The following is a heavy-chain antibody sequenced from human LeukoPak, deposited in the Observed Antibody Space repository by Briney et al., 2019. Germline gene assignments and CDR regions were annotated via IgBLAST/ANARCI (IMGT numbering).Heavy chain of an antibody. V-gene: IGHV1-46*01. CDR1: GYTFTSYY. J-gene: IGHJ4*02. CDR2: INPSGGST. D-gene: IGHD6-19*01. Sequence: GASVKVSCKASGYTFTSYYMHWVRQAPGQGLEWMGIINPSGGSTSYAQKFQGRVTMTRDTSTSTVYMELSSLRSEDTAVYYCARVRAEAGIAVAGTYDYWGQGTLVTVSS. CDR3: ARVRAEAGIAVAGTYDY.